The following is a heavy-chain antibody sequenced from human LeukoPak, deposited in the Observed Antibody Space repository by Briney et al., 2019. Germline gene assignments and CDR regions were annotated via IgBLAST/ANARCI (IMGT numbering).Heavy chain of an antibody. CDR1: GFSFSGYA. Sequence: GSLRLSCAASGFSFSGYAMSWVRQAPEKGLEWVSHIGTTDGSTFYADSAKGRFTISRDNSKNTLYLQMNSLRAEDTAVYFCARKHLQTPFVFLDVWGQGTTVTVSS. CDR3: ARKHLQTPFVFLDV. V-gene: IGHV3-23*01. J-gene: IGHJ6*02. CDR2: IGTTDGST. D-gene: IGHD2/OR15-2a*01.